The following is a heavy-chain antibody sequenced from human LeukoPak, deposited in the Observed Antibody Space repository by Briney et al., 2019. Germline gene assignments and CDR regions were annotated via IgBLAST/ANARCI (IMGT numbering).Heavy chain of an antibody. Sequence: ASVKVSCKVSGYPLTELSMHWVRPAPARGREGMGGVDPEDGETIYAQKFQGRVTMPEDRPTDTAYMELSSLRSEDTAVYYCATVYSSSWYEGGNWFDPWGQGTLVAVPS. J-gene: IGHJ5*02. CDR2: VDPEDGET. D-gene: IGHD6-13*01. CDR3: ATVYSSSWYEGGNWFDP. CDR1: GYPLTELS. V-gene: IGHV1-24*01.